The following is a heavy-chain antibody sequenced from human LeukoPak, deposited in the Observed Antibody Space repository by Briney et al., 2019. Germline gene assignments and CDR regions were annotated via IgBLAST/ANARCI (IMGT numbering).Heavy chain of an antibody. CDR1: GFTFTTYW. V-gene: IGHV3-74*01. CDR3: ARLRCDVGDCCSAGQNF. D-gene: IGHD2-21*02. Sequence: GGSLRLSCAASGFTFTTYWMHWVRQAPGQGLVWVSRINSDGSSTSYADSVKGRFSISRDNARNTLYLQMNSLRAEDTAVYFCARLRCDVGDCCSAGQNFWGQGTLVTVSS. J-gene: IGHJ4*02. CDR2: INSDGSST.